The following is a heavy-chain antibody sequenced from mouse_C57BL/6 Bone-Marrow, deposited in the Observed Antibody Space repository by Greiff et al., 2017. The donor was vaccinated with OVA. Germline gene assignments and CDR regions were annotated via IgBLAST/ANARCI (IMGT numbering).Heavy chain of an antibody. D-gene: IGHD2-5*01. J-gene: IGHJ4*01. V-gene: IGHV5-16*01. CDR2: ITYDGSST. Sequence: EVQLVESEGGLVQPGSSMKLSCTASGFTFSDYYMAWVRQVPEKGLEWVANITYDGSSTYYLDSLKSRFIISRDNAKNILYLQMSSLKSEDTATYYCARVYYSNWDAMDYWGQGTSVTVSS. CDR1: GFTFSDYY. CDR3: ARVYYSNWDAMDY.